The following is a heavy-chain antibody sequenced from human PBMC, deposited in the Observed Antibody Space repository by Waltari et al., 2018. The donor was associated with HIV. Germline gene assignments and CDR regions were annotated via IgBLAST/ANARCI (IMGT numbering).Heavy chain of an antibody. D-gene: IGHD5-18*01. CDR3: ASDPVGAGYGFDY. J-gene: IGHJ4*02. CDR2: IYHSGST. Sequence: QVQLQESGPGLVKPSETLSLTCAVSGYSISSGYYWGWLRQPPGKGLEWIGSIYHSGSTYYNPSLKSRVTISVDTSKNQFSLKLSSVTAADTAVYYCASDPVGAGYGFDYWGQGTLVTVSS. CDR1: GYSISSGYY. V-gene: IGHV4-38-2*01.